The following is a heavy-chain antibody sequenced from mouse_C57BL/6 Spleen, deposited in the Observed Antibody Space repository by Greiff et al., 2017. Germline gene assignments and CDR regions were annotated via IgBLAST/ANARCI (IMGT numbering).Heavy chain of an antibody. J-gene: IGHJ1*03. CDR2: IYPGSGST. D-gene: IGHD1-1*01. CDR3: ANGPLVARYFDV. CDR1: GYTFTSYW. Sequence: LEVSGAELVKPGASVKMSCKASGYTFTSYWITWVKQRPGQGLEWIGDIYPGSGSTNYNEKYKSKATLTVDTSSSTAYMQLSSLTSEDSAVYYCANGPLVARYFDVWGTGTTVTVSS. V-gene: IGHV1-55*01.